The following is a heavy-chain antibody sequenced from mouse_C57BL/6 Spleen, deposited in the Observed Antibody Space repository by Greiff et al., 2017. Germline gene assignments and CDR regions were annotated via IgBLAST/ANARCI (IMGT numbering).Heavy chain of an antibody. V-gene: IGHV5-6*01. CDR2: ISSGGSYT. CDR3: ARLTEDAMDY. CDR1: GFTFSSYG. Sequence: EVQLQQSGGDLVKPGGSLKLSCAASGFTFSSYGMSWVRQTPDKRLEWVATISSGGSYTYYPDSVKGRFTISRDNAKNTLYLQMSSLKSEDTAMYYCARLTEDAMDYWGQGTSVTVSS. J-gene: IGHJ4*01. D-gene: IGHD4-1*01.